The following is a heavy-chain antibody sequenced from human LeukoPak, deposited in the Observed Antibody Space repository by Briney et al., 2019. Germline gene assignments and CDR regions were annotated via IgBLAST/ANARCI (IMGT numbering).Heavy chain of an antibody. J-gene: IGHJ3*02. V-gene: IGHV4-34*01. CDR3: ASNSATYDAFDI. CDR1: GGSFSGYY. D-gene: IGHD2-15*01. Sequence: SETLSLTCAVYGGSFSGYYWSWIRQPPGKGLEWIGEINHSGYTNYNPSLKSRVTISVDTSKNQFSLKLSSVTAADTAVYYCASNSATYDAFDIWGQGTMVTV. CDR2: INHSGYT.